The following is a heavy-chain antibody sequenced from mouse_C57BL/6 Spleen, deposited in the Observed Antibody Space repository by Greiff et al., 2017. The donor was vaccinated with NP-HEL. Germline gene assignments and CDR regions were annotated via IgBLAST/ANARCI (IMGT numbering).Heavy chain of an antibody. D-gene: IGHD1-3*01. Sequence: VQLQQPGAELVKPGASVKLSCKASGYTFTSYWMHWVKQRPGQGLEWIGMIHPNSGSTNYNEKFKSKATLTVDKSSSTAYMQLSSLTSEDSAVYYCARSGKSYAMDYWGQGTSVTVSS. CDR3: ARSGKSYAMDY. CDR1: GYTFTSYW. J-gene: IGHJ4*01. CDR2: IHPNSGST. V-gene: IGHV1-64*01.